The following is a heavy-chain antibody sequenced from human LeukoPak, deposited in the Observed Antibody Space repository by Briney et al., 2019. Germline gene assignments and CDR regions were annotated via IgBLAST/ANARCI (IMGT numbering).Heavy chain of an antibody. CDR2: IYYSGST. CDR1: GGSISSSSYY. V-gene: IGHV4-39*01. D-gene: IGHD3-10*01. CDR3: ASSTELAFDI. Sequence: SETLSLTCTVSGGSISSSSYYWGWIRQPPGKGLEWIGSIYYSGSTYYNPSLKGRVTISVDTSKNQFSLKLSSVTAADTAVYYCASSTELAFDIWGQGTMVTVSS. J-gene: IGHJ3*02.